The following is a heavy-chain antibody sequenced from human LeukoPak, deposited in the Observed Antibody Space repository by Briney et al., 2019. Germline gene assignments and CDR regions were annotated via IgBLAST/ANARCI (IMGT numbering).Heavy chain of an antibody. CDR2: IYYSGST. D-gene: IGHD3-10*01. CDR1: GGSISSSSYY. V-gene: IGHV4-39*07. J-gene: IGHJ4*02. CDR3: ASDSSYGSGSFDY. Sequence: SETLSLTCTVSGGSISSSSYYWGWIRQPPGKGLEWIGSIYYSGSTYYNPSLKSRVTISIDTSKNQFSLKLSSVTAADTAVYYCASDSSYGSGSFDYWGQGTLVTVSS.